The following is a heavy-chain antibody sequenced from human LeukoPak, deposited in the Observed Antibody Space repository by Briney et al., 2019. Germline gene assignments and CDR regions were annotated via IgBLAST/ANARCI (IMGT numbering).Heavy chain of an antibody. D-gene: IGHD3-3*01. CDR3: ARLITIFGVVTDD. CDR2: IYHSGST. CDR1: GYSISSGYY. J-gene: IGHJ4*02. V-gene: IGHV4-38-2*01. Sequence: KPSETLSLTCAVSGYSISSGYYWGWIRQPPGKGLEWIGSIYHSGSTYYNPSLKSRVTISVDTSKNQFSLELSSVTAADTAVYYCARLITIFGVVTDDWGQGTLVTVSS.